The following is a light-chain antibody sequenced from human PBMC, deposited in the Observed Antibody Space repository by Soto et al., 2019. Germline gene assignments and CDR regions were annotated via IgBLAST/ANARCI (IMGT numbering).Light chain of an antibody. Sequence: EIVLTQSPGTLSFSPGERATLSCRASQSFSSSYLAWYQQKPGQAPRLLIYDASSRATGIPDRFSGSGSGTDFTLTVSRLEPEDFAVYYCQQYGSSPITFGQGTRLEIK. J-gene: IGKJ5*01. CDR3: QQYGSSPIT. CDR1: QSFSSSY. CDR2: DAS. V-gene: IGKV3-20*01.